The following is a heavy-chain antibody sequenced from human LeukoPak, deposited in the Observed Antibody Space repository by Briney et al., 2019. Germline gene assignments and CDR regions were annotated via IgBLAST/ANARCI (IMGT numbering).Heavy chain of an antibody. V-gene: IGHV3-30*04. D-gene: IGHD3-10*01. CDR1: GFIFSDYA. J-gene: IGHJ5*02. Sequence: PGGSLRLSCAASGFIFSDYAMEWVRQAPGKGLEWVAAISYDGRDKYYADAVRGRFTISRDSSKNTLYLQMNSLRVEDTALYYCARGGYHYTSGSSYMGSWGQGTLVTVSS. CDR3: ARGGYHYTSGSSYMGS. CDR2: ISYDGRDK.